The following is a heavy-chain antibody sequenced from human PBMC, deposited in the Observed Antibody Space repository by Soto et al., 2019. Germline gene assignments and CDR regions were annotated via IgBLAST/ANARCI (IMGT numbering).Heavy chain of an antibody. CDR1: GFTFSSYG. Sequence: RGSLRLSCAASGFTFSSYGMHWVRQGPGKGLEWVAVISYDGSNKYYADSVKGRFTISRDNSKNTLYLQMDSLRAEDTAMYFCARDVGLDSDDFFAYWGQGTQVTVSS. D-gene: IGHD3-9*01. V-gene: IGHV3-30*03. CDR3: ARDVGLDSDDFFAY. CDR2: ISYDGSNK. J-gene: IGHJ4*02.